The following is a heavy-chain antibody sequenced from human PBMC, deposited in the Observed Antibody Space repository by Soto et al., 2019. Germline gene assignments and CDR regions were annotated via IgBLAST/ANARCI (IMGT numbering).Heavy chain of an antibody. J-gene: IGHJ5*02. CDR2: TEPNTGKR. V-gene: IGHV3-7*01. Sequence: PGGSLRLSCAASGFTFSDSWMNWVRQAPGKGLEWVASTEPNTGKRYYVDSVKGRFTVSRDDPENLLYLQMNDLRMEDTAVYYCARDRGYNCFDLWGQGT. CDR3: ARDRGYNCFDL. CDR1: GFTFSDSW.